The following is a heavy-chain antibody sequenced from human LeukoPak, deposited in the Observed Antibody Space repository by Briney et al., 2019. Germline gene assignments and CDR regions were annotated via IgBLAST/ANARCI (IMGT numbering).Heavy chain of an antibody. CDR1: GGTFSSYA. CDR3: ARSSYYDFWSGSLRSYCYYGMDV. CDR2: IIPIFGTA. V-gene: IGHV1-69*13. J-gene: IGHJ6*02. D-gene: IGHD3-3*01. Sequence: ASVKVSCKASGGTFSSYAISWVRQAPGQGLEWMGGIIPIFGTANYAQKFQGRVTFTADESTSTAYMELSSLRSEDTAVYYCARSSYYDFWSGSLRSYCYYGMDVWGQGTTVTVSS.